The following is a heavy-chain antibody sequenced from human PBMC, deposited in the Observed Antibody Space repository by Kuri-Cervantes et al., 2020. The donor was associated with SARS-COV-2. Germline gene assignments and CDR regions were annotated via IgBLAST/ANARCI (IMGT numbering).Heavy chain of an antibody. CDR2: INHSGST. Sequence: GSLRLSCAVYGVSFSGYYWSWIRQPPGKGLEWIGEINHSGSTNYNPSLKSRVTISVATSKNQFSLKLSSVTAADTAVYYCARHRPTSGYFQHWGQGTLVTVSS. CDR1: GVSFSGYY. CDR3: ARHRPTSGYFQH. D-gene: IGHD2-2*01. J-gene: IGHJ1*01. V-gene: IGHV4-34*01.